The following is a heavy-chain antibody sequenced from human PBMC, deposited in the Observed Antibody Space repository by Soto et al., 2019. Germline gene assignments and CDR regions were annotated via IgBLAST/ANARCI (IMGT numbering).Heavy chain of an antibody. CDR1: GGTFSSYA. J-gene: IGHJ6*02. D-gene: IGHD3-10*01. CDR3: ARRFGELKGADPYYYYYGMDV. Sequence: QVQLVQSGAEVKKPGSSVKVSCKASGGTFSSYAISWVRQAPGQGLEWMGGIIPIFGTANYAQKFQGRVTITADESTSTAYMELSSLRSEDTAVYYCARRFGELKGADPYYYYYGMDVWGQGTTVTVSS. V-gene: IGHV1-69*01. CDR2: IIPIFGTA.